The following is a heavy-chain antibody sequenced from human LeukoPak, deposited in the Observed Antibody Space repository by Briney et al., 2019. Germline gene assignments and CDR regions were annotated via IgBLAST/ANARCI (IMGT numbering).Heavy chain of an antibody. J-gene: IGHJ4*02. CDR2: ISGSGGST. CDR3: AKTPRVVVPAYLDY. CDR1: GFTFSSYA. D-gene: IGHD2-2*01. Sequence: GGSLRLSCAASGFTFSSYAMSWVRQAPEKGLEWVSAISGSGGSTYYADSVKGRFTISRDNSKNTLYLQMNSLRAEDTAVYYCAKTPRVVVPAYLDYWGQGTLVTVSS. V-gene: IGHV3-23*01.